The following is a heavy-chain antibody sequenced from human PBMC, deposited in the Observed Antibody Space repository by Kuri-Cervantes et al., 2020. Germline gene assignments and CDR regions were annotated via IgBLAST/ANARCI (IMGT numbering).Heavy chain of an antibody. D-gene: IGHD2-2*01. Sequence: GESLKISCAASGFTFSSYEMNWVRQAPGKGLEWVSVIYSGGSTYYADSVKGRFTTSRDNSKNTLSLQMNSLRAEDTATYYCAKSYVPAGNNLGYFDYWGQGTLVTVSS. CDR1: GFTFSSYE. CDR3: AKSYVPAGNNLGYFDY. CDR2: IYSGGST. J-gene: IGHJ4*02. V-gene: IGHV3-66*02.